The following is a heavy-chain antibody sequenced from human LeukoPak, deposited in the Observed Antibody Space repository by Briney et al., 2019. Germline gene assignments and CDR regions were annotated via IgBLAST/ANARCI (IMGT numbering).Heavy chain of an antibody. CDR1: GFTLSDYY. J-gene: IGHJ4*02. CDR2: ISSRGSTI. Sequence: GGSLRLSCAASGFTLSDYYMSWVRQAPGKGLEWVSYISSRGSTIYYADSVKGRFTISRDNAKNSVYLQMNSLRAEDTAVYYCARAPGDSSGYQWGQGTPVTVAS. D-gene: IGHD3-22*01. CDR3: ARAPGDSSGYQ. V-gene: IGHV3-11*01.